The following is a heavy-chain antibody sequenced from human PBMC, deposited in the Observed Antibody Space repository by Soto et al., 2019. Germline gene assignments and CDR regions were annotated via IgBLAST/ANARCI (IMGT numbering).Heavy chain of an antibody. CDR3: ARGQVVAAQP. J-gene: IGHJ5*02. D-gene: IGHD2-15*01. Sequence: QLQLQESGSGLVKPSQTLSLTCAVSGGSISSGGYSWSWIRQPPGKGLEWIGYIYHSGSTYYNPSLXSXVXIXLARSKNQFSMKLSSVTAADTAVYYCARGQVVAAQPWGQGTLVTVSS. CDR1: GGSISSGGYS. CDR2: IYHSGST. V-gene: IGHV4-30-2*01.